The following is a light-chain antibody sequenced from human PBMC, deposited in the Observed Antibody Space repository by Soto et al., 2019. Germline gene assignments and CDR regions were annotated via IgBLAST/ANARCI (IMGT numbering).Light chain of an antibody. CDR1: QSVSSN. CDR3: QQYNNWRT. J-gene: IGKJ1*01. CDR2: RAS. Sequence: EIVMTQSPATLSVSPGERATLSCRASQSVSSNLAWYQQKPGQAPRLLIHRASTRATGVPARFSGSGSGTEFPLTISSLQSEDFAVYYCQQYNNWRTFGQGTKVEIK. V-gene: IGKV3-15*01.